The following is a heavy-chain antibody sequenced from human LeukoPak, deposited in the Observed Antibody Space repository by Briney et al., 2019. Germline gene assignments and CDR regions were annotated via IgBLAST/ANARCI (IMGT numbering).Heavy chain of an antibody. Sequence: GGSLRLSCAASGFTFSSYAMSWVRQAPGKGLEWVSAISGSGGSTYYADSVKGRFTISRDNSKNTLYLQMNSLRAEDTAVYYCAKGVRITMVRGAIEDGMDVWGQGTTVTVSS. CDR1: GFTFSSYA. J-gene: IGHJ6*02. CDR2: ISGSGGST. CDR3: AKGVRITMVRGAIEDGMDV. V-gene: IGHV3-23*01. D-gene: IGHD3-10*01.